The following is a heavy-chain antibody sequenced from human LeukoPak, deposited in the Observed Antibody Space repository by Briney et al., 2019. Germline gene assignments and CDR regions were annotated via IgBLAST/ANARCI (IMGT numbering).Heavy chain of an antibody. D-gene: IGHD4-17*01. J-gene: IGHJ5*02. CDR1: GGTFSSYA. V-gene: IGHV1-69*05. CDR2: IIPIFGTA. Sequence: GASVKVSCKASGGTFSSYAISWVRQAPGQGLEWMGGIIPIFGTANYAQKFQGRVTITTDESTSTAYMELSSLRSEDTAVYYCAADGSPYGDYRWFDPWGQGTLVTVSS. CDR3: AADGSPYGDYRWFDP.